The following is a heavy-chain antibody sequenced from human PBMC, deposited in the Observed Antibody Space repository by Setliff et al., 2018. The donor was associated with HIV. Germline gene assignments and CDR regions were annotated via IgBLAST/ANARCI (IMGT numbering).Heavy chain of an antibody. CDR1: GGIFSRFA. D-gene: IGHD1-1*01. CDR3: ASSAGAVPTTAPYGDYYYYFYMDV. V-gene: IGHV1-69*05. CDR2: IIPIFGIP. J-gene: IGHJ6*03. Sequence: SVKVSCKASGGIFSRFAFSWVRQAPGQGLEWMGGIIPIFGIPNYAQKFQGRVTITTDESTNTVYMELYSLTSEDTAIYYCASSAGAVPTTAPYGDYYYYFYMDVWGKGTTVTVS.